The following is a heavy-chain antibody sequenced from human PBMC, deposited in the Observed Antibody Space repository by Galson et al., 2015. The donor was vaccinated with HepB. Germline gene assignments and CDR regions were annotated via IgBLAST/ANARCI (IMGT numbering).Heavy chain of an antibody. CDR3: ARGGWGVYFESAFEI. Sequence: SLRLSCAASGFTFSSYDMHWVRQATGKGLEWVSAIGTAGDTYYPGSVKGRFTISRENAKNSLYLRMNSLRAGDTAVYYCARGGWGVYFESAFEIWGQGTMVTVSS. CDR1: GFTFSSYD. J-gene: IGHJ3*02. CDR2: IGTAGDT. D-gene: IGHD6-13*01. V-gene: IGHV3-13*01.